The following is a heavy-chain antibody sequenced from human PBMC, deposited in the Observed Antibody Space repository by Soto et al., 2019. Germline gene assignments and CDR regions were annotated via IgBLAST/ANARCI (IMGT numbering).Heavy chain of an antibody. V-gene: IGHV3-23*01. J-gene: IGHJ6*02. CDR3: AIREYYYYGMDV. Sequence: GGSLRLSCAASGFTFSSYAMSWVRQAPGKGLEWVSAISGSGGSTYYADSVKGRFTISRGNSKNTLYLQMNSLRAEDTAVYYCAIREYYYYGMDVWGQGTTVTVS. CDR1: GFTFSSYA. CDR2: ISGSGGST.